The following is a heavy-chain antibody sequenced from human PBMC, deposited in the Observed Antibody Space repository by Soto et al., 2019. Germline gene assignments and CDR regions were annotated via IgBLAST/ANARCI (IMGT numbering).Heavy chain of an antibody. CDR3: ARSAARSSYFDY. V-gene: IGHV3-74*01. Sequence: GGSLRLSCAASGFTFSSYWMHWVRQAPGKGLVWVSRINSDGSSTSYADSVKGRFTISRDNAKNTLYLQMNSLRAEDTAVYYCARSAARSSYFDYWGQGTLVTVS. CDR2: INSDGSST. J-gene: IGHJ4*02. D-gene: IGHD6-6*01. CDR1: GFTFSSYW.